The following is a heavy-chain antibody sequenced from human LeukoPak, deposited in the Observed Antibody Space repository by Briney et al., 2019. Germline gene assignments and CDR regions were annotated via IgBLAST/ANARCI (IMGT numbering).Heavy chain of an antibody. CDR1: GGTFSSYA. CDR2: IIPIFGTA. CDR3: ARARRLGDLDFV. J-gene: IGHJ4*02. Sequence: SVRVSCKASGGTFSSYAISWVRQAPGQGLEWMGGIIPIFGTANYAQKFQGRVTITADESTSTAYMELSSLRSEDTAVYYCARARRLGDLDFVWGQGTLVTVSS. V-gene: IGHV1-69*13. D-gene: IGHD3-16*01.